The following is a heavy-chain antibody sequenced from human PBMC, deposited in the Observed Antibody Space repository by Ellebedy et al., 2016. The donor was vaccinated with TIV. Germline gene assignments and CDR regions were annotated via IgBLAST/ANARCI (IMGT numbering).Heavy chain of an antibody. J-gene: IGHJ4*02. Sequence: PGGSLRLSCVASGFTFSDYSMSWVRQAPGKGLEWVSRISLSVNTMYYADSVQGRFTISRDNAKNSLFLQMNNLRAEDTAVYFCARHTTMAYLFDHWGQGALVTVSS. CDR1: GFTFSDYS. V-gene: IGHV3-11*01. D-gene: IGHD1-1*01. CDR2: ISLSVNTM. CDR3: ARHTTMAYLFDH.